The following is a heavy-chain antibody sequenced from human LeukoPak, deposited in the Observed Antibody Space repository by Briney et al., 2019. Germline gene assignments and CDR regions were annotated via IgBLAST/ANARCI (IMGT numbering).Heavy chain of an antibody. Sequence: GGSLRLSCAASGFTFSTYGMHWVRQAPGKGLEWVAVISYDGSNKYFADSVKGRFTISRDNSKNTLYLQMNSLRAEVTAVYSCAKDTNRGTYFGLFDSWGQGTLVTVSS. CDR2: ISYDGSNK. CDR3: AKDTNRGTYFGLFDS. V-gene: IGHV3-30*18. CDR1: GFTFSTYG. D-gene: IGHD1-26*01. J-gene: IGHJ4*02.